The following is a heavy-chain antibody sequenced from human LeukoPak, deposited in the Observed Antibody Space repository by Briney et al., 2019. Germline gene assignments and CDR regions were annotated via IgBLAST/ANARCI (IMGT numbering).Heavy chain of an antibody. CDR3: AGGISATGGG. CDR2: INSDGSIT. Sequence: GGSLRLSCAASEFTFSTYGMHWVRQAPGKGLVWVSRINSDGSITTYADSVKGRFTISRDNAKNTLYLQMNSLRVEDTAVYYCAGGISATGGGWGQGTMVTVSS. D-gene: IGHD6-13*01. J-gene: IGHJ3*01. V-gene: IGHV3-74*01. CDR1: EFTFSTYG.